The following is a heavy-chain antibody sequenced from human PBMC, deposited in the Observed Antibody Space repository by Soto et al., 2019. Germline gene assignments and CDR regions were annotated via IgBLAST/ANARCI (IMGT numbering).Heavy chain of an antibody. CDR3: ARDRCSGGSCYRTGYYYYYYGMDV. Sequence: ASVKVSCKASGYTFTSYYMHWVRQAPGQGLEWMGIINPSGGSTSYAQKFQGRVTMTRDTSTSTVYMELSSLRSEDTAVYYCARDRCSGGSCYRTGYYYYYYGMDVRGQGTTVTVSS. V-gene: IGHV1-46*01. CDR2: INPSGGST. CDR1: GYTFTSYY. D-gene: IGHD2-15*01. J-gene: IGHJ6*02.